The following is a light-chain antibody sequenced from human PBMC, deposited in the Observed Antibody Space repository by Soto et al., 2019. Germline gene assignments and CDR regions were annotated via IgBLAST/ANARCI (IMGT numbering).Light chain of an antibody. CDR1: SSNIGGNS. Sequence: QSVLTQPPSVSAAPGQKVTISCSGSSSNIGGNSVSWYQQLPGTAPKLLIYDDNQRPSGVPARFSGSKSGTSASLAISGLRSEDEADYYCGGWDDSLSGPVFGGGTKVTVL. J-gene: IGLJ2*01. CDR3: GGWDDSLSGPV. CDR2: DDN. V-gene: IGLV1-47*01.